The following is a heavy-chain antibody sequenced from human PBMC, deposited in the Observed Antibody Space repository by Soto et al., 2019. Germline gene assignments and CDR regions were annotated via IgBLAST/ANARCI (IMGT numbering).Heavy chain of an antibody. CDR2: ISSSSSYI. D-gene: IGHD3-10*01. CDR3: ARNYYGSGSYYTFWFDP. V-gene: IGHV3-21*01. CDR1: GFTFSSYS. Sequence: GGSLRLSCAASGFTFSSYSMNWVRQAPGKGLERVSSISSSSSYIYSADSVKGRFTISRDNAKNSLYLQMNSLRAEDTAVYYCARNYYGSGSYYTFWFDPWGQGTLVTVSS. J-gene: IGHJ5*02.